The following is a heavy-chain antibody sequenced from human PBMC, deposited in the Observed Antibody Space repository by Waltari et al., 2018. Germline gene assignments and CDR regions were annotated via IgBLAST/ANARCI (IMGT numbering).Heavy chain of an antibody. V-gene: IGHV3-23*01. CDR1: GFTFSSYA. CDR3: AIDWVTMIVVVTDAFDI. CDR2: SRGSGGST. J-gene: IGHJ3*02. D-gene: IGHD3-22*01. Sequence: VPLLESGGGLVQPGGSLRLSCAASGFTFSSYAMIWVRQAPGKGLECVSASRGSGGSTYYADSVKGRFTISRDNAKNTLYLQMNSLRAEDTAVYYCAIDWVTMIVVVTDAFDIWGQGTMVTVSS.